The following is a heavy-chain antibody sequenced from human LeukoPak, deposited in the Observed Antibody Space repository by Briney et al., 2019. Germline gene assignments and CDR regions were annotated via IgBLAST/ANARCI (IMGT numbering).Heavy chain of an antibody. CDR3: ARGYGSGSYLYYYYYMDV. Sequence: SETLSLTCTVSVGSISSSSYYWGWIRQPPGKGLEWIGSIYYSGRTYYNQSLKSRVTISVDTSKNQFSLQLSSVTAADTAVYYCARGYGSGSYLYYYYYMDVWGKGTRVNVSS. V-gene: IGHV4-39*07. CDR2: IYYSGRT. CDR1: VGSISSSSYY. J-gene: IGHJ6*03. D-gene: IGHD3-10*01.